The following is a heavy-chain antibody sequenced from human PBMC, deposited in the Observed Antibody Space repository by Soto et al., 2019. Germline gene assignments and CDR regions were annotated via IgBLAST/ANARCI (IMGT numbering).Heavy chain of an antibody. CDR2: ISGSGGST. J-gene: IGHJ6*02. CDR3: AKDAEVIYYYGMDV. V-gene: IGHV3-23*01. CDR1: GFTFSSYA. Sequence: GGSLRLSCAASGFTFSSYAMSWVRQAPGKGLEWVSAISGSGGSTYYADSVKGRFTIPRDNSKNTLYLQMNSLRAEDTAVYYCAKDAEVIYYYGMDVWGQGTTVTVSS. D-gene: IGHD4-4*01.